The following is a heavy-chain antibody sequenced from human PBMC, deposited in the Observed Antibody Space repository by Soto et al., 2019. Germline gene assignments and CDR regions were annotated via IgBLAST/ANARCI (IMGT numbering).Heavy chain of an antibody. D-gene: IGHD3-3*01. CDR1: GFTFSSYG. Sequence: GGSLRLSCAASGFTFSSYGMHWVRQAPGKGLEWVAVIWYDGSNKYYADSVKGRFTISRDNSKNTLYLQMNSLRAEDTAVYYCARDMVFGVVTLNNWFDPWGQGTLVTVSS. CDR3: ARDMVFGVVTLNNWFDP. J-gene: IGHJ5*02. V-gene: IGHV3-33*01. CDR2: IWYDGSNK.